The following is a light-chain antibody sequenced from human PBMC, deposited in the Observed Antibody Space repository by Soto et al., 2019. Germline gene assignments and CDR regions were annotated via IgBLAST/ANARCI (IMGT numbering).Light chain of an antibody. CDR1: QSVSNRY. V-gene: IGKV3-20*01. CDR2: GAS. CDR3: QQYATSPWT. Sequence: EIVLTQSPGTLSLSPGERATLSCRASQSVSNRYLAWYQQKPGQAPRLLIHGASSRAGGVPDRVSGSGSGTAFTLTISRLEPEDFALYYCQQYATSPWTFGQGTKVDIK. J-gene: IGKJ1*01.